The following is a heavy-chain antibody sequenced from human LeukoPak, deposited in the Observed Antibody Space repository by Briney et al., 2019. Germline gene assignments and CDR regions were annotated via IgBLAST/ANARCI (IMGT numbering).Heavy chain of an antibody. D-gene: IGHD2-2*01. V-gene: IGHV1-2*02. Sequence: ASVKVSCKASGYTFTGYYMHWVRQAPGQGLEWMGWINPNSGGTNYAQKFQGRVTMTRDTSISTAYMELSRLRSDDTAVYYCARQYQLLGGDAFDIWGRGTMVTVSS. J-gene: IGHJ3*02. CDR2: INPNSGGT. CDR1: GYTFTGYY. CDR3: ARQYQLLGGDAFDI.